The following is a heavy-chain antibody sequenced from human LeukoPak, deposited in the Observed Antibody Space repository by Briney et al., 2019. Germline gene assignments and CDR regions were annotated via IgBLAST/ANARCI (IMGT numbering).Heavy chain of an antibody. V-gene: IGHV3-11*01. Sequence: PGGSLRLSCAASGFTSSDYYMSWIRQAPGKGLEWVSYISSSGSTIYYADSVKGRFTISRDNAKNSLYLQMSSLRAEDTAVYYCAREGYYDILTGYFYWGQGTLVTVSS. D-gene: IGHD3-9*01. CDR2: ISSSGSTI. CDR3: AREGYYDILTGYFY. J-gene: IGHJ4*02. CDR1: GFTSSDYY.